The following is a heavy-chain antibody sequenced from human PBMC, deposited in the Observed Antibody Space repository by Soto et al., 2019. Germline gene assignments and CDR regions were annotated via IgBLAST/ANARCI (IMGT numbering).Heavy chain of an antibody. V-gene: IGHV3-23*04. Sequence: EVQLVESGGGLVKPGGSLRLSCAASGFTFSRYGMNWLRQAPGKGLEWVASVSGSVTRTYYADSVEGRFTISRDDSRNVVYLQISSLRAEDTAVYYCAKSPSRAPYGMDVWGHGTTVTVSS. CDR2: VSGSVTRT. J-gene: IGHJ6*02. CDR1: GFTFSRYG. CDR3: AKSPSRAPYGMDV. D-gene: IGHD6-6*01.